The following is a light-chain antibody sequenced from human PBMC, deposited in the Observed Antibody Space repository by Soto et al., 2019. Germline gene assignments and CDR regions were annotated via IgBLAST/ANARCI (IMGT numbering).Light chain of an antibody. CDR1: QDISNY. Sequence: DIQMTQSPSSLSASVGDRVTITCQASQDISNYLNWYQQKPGKAPKLLIYDASNLETGVTSRFSGVGSGTDFTITISSQQPEDIATYYCQQYDNLPITFGGGTKVEIK. CDR3: QQYDNLPIT. J-gene: IGKJ4*01. V-gene: IGKV1-33*01. CDR2: DAS.